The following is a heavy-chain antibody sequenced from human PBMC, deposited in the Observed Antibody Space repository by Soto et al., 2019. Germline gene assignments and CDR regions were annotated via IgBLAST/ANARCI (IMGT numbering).Heavy chain of an antibody. Sequence: QVQLVQSGAEVKKPGSSVKVSCKASGGTFSSYAISWVRQAPGQGLEWMGGIIPIFGTANYAQKFQGRVTITAEESTSTAYMEMSILRSEDTAVYYCARDQHDSGDYGGYFDLWGRGTLVTVSS. J-gene: IGHJ2*01. CDR1: GGTFSSYA. D-gene: IGHD4-17*01. CDR2: IIPIFGTA. V-gene: IGHV1-69*12. CDR3: ARDQHDSGDYGGYFDL.